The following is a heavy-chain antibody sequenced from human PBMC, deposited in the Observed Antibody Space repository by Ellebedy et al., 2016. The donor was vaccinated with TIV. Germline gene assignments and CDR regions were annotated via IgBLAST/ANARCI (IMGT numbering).Heavy chain of an antibody. V-gene: IGHV5-51*01. Sequence: GESLKISCQGSGFNLANYWIAWVRQKPGKGLEWVGMIYPGDSDVRYSPSFKGHVTISADKTINTAYLQGSGLKASDTAMYYCARHGGGLTAGTTSGAFDIWGQGTMVTVSS. CDR3: ARHGGGLTAGTTSGAFDI. CDR2: IYPGDSDV. D-gene: IGHD4-17*01. CDR1: GFNLANYW. J-gene: IGHJ3*02.